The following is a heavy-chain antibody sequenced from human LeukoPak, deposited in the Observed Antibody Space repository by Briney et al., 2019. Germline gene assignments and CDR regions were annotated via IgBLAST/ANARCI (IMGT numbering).Heavy chain of an antibody. CDR3: ARHGKYSSAWYNHYYYYMDV. J-gene: IGHJ6*03. CDR2: IYYSGST. D-gene: IGHD6-19*01. CDR1: GGSISSTTYY. V-gene: IGHV4-39*01. Sequence: SETLSLTCTVSGGSISSTTYYWGWIRQPPGKGLEWIGNIYYSGSTSYNPSLKSRVTISVDTAKNQFSLKLSSVTAADTALYYCARHGKYSSAWYNHYYYYMDVWGTGATVTVSS.